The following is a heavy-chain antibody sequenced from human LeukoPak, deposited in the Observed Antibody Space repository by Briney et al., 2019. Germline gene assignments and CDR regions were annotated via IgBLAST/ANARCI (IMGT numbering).Heavy chain of an antibody. Sequence: SETLSLTCTVSGGSISSYYCSWIRQPPGKGLEWIGYIYYSGSTNYNPSLKSRVTISVDTSKNQFSLKLSSVTAADTAVYYCASSTLGRDWFDPWGQGTLVTVSS. D-gene: IGHD3-10*01. CDR1: GGSISSYY. V-gene: IGHV4-59*01. CDR3: ASSTLGRDWFDP. J-gene: IGHJ5*02. CDR2: IYYSGST.